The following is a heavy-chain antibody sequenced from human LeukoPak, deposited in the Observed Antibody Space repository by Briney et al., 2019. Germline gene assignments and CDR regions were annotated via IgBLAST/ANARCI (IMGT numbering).Heavy chain of an antibody. CDR3: ARCDSVTALDS. Sequence: SETLSLTCSVSGGSISPYYWSWIRQPPGKGLECIGYIHYSGSTNSNPSLKSRVTISVDTSKNQFSLKLSSVTAADTAVYYCARCDSVTALDSWGQGALVTVSS. J-gene: IGHJ4*02. CDR2: IHYSGST. V-gene: IGHV4-59*01. D-gene: IGHD5-18*01. CDR1: GGSISPYY.